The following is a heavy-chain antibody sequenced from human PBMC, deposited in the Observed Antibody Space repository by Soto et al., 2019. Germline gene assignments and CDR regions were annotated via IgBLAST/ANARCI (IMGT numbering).Heavy chain of an antibody. Sequence: GGSLRLSCAASGFTFSSYAMSWVRQAPGKGLEWVSAISGSGGSTYYADSVKGRFTISRDNSKNTLYLQMNSLRAEDTAVYYCVYIAAAGHTYYFDYWGQGTLVTVSS. D-gene: IGHD6-13*01. V-gene: IGHV3-23*01. CDR3: VYIAAAGHTYYFDY. J-gene: IGHJ4*02. CDR1: GFTFSSYA. CDR2: ISGSGGST.